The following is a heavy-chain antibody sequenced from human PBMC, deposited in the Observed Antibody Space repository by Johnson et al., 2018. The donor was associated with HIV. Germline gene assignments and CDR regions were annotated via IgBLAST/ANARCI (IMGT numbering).Heavy chain of an antibody. J-gene: IGHJ3*01. CDR2: IKQDGSEK. CDR3: ARDLAPRPPARLDVFDV. Sequence: VQLVESGGGLVQPGGSLRLSCAASGFTFSSYWMSWVRQAPGKGLEWVANIKQDGSEKYYADSVKGRFTISRDNSKNTLYLQMNSLRAEDTAVYYCARDLAPRPPARLDVFDVWGQGTMVTVS. D-gene: IGHD2-15*01. V-gene: IGHV3-7*01. CDR1: GFTFSSYW.